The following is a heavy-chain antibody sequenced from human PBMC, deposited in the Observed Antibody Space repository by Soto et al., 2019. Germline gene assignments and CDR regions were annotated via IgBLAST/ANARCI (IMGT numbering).Heavy chain of an antibody. CDR2: ISGSGGST. V-gene: IGHV3-23*01. CDR3: AQRGSDYYYGMDV. CDR1: GFTFSSYA. J-gene: IGHJ6*02. Sequence: SLRLSCAASGFTFSSYAMSWLRQAPGKGLEWVSAISGSGGSTYYADSVKGRFTISRDNSKNTLYLQMNSLRAEDTAVYYCAQRGSDYYYGMDVWGQGTTVTVSS. D-gene: IGHD6-25*01.